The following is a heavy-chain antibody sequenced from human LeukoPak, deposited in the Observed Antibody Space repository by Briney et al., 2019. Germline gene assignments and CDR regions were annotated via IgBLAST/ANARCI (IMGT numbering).Heavy chain of an antibody. CDR3: AKGRLIDY. CDR1: GFTFDDYA. CDR2: ISWNSGSI. V-gene: IGHV3-9*01. Sequence: GRSLRLSCAASGFTFDDYAMHWVRQAPGKGLEWVSGISWNSGSIGYADSVKGRFTISRDNAKNSLYLQMNSLRAEDTALYYCAKGRLIDYWGQGTLVTVSS. J-gene: IGHJ4*02.